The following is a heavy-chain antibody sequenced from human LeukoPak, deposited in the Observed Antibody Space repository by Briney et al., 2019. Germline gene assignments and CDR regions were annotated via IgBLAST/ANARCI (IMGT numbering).Heavy chain of an antibody. Sequence: SETLSLTCTVSGGSISSGDYYWSWIRQPPGKGLEWIGYIYYSGSTYYNPSLKSRVTISVDTSKNQFSLKLSSVTAADTAVYYCARAGSDYYDSSGYYYLDYWGQGTLVTVSS. CDR3: ARAGSDYYDSSGYYYLDY. J-gene: IGHJ4*02. D-gene: IGHD3-22*01. CDR1: GGSISSGDYY. CDR2: IYYSGST. V-gene: IGHV4-30-4*01.